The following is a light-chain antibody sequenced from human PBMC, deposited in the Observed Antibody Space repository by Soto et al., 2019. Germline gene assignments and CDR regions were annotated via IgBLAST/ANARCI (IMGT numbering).Light chain of an antibody. V-gene: IGKV1-39*01. J-gene: IGKJ2*01. Sequence: DIQMTQSPSSLSASVGDRVTITCRASQSISIYLNWYQQKPGQAPKLVIYGASSLQSGVPSRFGGSGSGTDFTLTISSLQPEDFATYYCQQSYSTLAYTFGQGTKVEIK. CDR1: QSISIY. CDR2: GAS. CDR3: QQSYSTLAYT.